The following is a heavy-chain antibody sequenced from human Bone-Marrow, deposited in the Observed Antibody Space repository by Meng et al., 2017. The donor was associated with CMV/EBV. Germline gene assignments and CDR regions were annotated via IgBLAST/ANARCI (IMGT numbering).Heavy chain of an antibody. J-gene: IGHJ6*02. CDR1: GYSISSGYY. Sequence: SETLSLTCTVSGYSISSGYYWGWIRQPPGKGLEWIGSIYHSGSTNYNPSLKSRVTISVDTSKNQFSLKLSSVTAADTAVYYCARVQPHLPYYYYGMDVWGQGTTVTVSS. CDR3: ARVQPHLPYYYYGMDV. D-gene: IGHD5-18*01. CDR2: IYHSGST. V-gene: IGHV4-38-2*02.